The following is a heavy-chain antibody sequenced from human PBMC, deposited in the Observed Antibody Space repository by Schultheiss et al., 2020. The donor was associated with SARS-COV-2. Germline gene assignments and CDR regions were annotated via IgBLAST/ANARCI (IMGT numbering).Heavy chain of an antibody. CDR1: GFTFSSYA. V-gene: IGHV3-23*01. CDR2: ISGSGGST. D-gene: IGHD4-11*01. J-gene: IGHJ4*02. Sequence: GGSLRLSCAASGFTFSSYAMSWVRQAPGKGLEWVSAISGSGGSTYYADSVKGRFTISRDNSKNTLYLQMSSLRAKDTAVYYCVKDDYSNYVEGYWGQGTLVTVSS. CDR3: VKDDYSNYVEGY.